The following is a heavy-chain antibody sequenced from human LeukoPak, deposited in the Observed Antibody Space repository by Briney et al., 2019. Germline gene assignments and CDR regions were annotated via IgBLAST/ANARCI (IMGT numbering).Heavy chain of an antibody. CDR2: VFYSGNS. J-gene: IGHJ4*02. CDR1: GAFTSTHY. Sequence: SETLSLTCTVSGAFTSTHYWSWVRQPLGKGLEWIGYVFYSGNSNYNPSFTSRLTMSVDTSKTQFSLKLTPVNAADTAVYYCARLAPLGYFALWGQGTLVTVSS. CDR3: ARLAPLGYFAL. V-gene: IGHV4-59*11.